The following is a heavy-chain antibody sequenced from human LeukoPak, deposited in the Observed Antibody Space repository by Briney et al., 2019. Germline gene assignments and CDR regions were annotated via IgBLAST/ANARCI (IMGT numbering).Heavy chain of an antibody. V-gene: IGHV4-59*12. Sequence: PSETLSLTCTVSGGSISSYYWSWIRQPPGKGLEWIGYIYYSGSTNYNPSLKSRVTISVDTSKNQFSLKLSSVTAADTAVYYCARGYYDSSVPPSFDIWGQGTVVTVSS. J-gene: IGHJ3*02. CDR1: GGSISSYY. CDR3: ARGYYDSSVPPSFDI. CDR2: IYYSGST. D-gene: IGHD3-22*01.